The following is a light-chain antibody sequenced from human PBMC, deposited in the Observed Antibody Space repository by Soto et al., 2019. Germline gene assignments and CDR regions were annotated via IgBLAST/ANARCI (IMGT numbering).Light chain of an antibody. J-gene: IGLJ2*01. V-gene: IGLV3-1*01. CDR2: QDS. CDR3: QAWDSSPVV. CDR1: KLGDKY. Sequence: SYELTQPPSVSVSPGQTASITCSGDKLGDKYACWCQQKPGQSPVLVIYQDSKRPSGIPERFSGSNSGNTATLTISGTQAMDEADYYCQAWDSSPVVFGGGTKVTVL.